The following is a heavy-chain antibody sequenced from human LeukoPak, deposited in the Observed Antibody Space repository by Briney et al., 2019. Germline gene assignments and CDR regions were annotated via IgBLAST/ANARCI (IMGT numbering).Heavy chain of an antibody. J-gene: IGHJ4*02. D-gene: IGHD5-18*01. CDR1: GYTFTSYA. CDR3: ARDIQGPRGY. V-gene: IGHV1-69*05. Sequence: SVKVSCKASGYTFTSYAMNWVRQAPGQGLEWMGGIIPIFGTANYAQKFQGRVTITTDESTSTAYMELSSLRSEDTAVYYCARDIQGPRGYWGQGTLVTVSS. CDR2: IIPIFGTA.